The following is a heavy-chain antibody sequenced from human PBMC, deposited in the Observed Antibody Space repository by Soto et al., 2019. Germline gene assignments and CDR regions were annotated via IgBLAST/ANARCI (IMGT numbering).Heavy chain of an antibody. D-gene: IGHD1-7*01. V-gene: IGHV3-15*01. CDR2: IKSKTDGGTT. Sequence: KGLEWVGRIKSKTDGGTTDYAAPVKGRVTISRDDSKNTLYLQMNSLKTEDTAVYYCTTDPPELHTSPARRDPYRRGT. J-gene: IGHJ5*02. CDR3: TTDPPELHTSPARRDP.